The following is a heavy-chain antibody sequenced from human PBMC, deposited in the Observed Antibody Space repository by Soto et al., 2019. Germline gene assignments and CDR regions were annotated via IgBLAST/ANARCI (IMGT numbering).Heavy chain of an antibody. Sequence: QVQLVQSGAEVKKPVSSVKVSCKASGGTFSSYAISWVRQAPGQGLEWMGGIIPIFGTANYAQKVQGRVTITADESTSTAYMELSSLRSEDTAVYYCARGTVATIYYYYYGMDVWGQGTTVTDSS. V-gene: IGHV1-69*01. CDR2: IIPIFGTA. D-gene: IGHD5-12*01. J-gene: IGHJ6*02. CDR1: GGTFSSYA. CDR3: ARGTVATIYYYYYGMDV.